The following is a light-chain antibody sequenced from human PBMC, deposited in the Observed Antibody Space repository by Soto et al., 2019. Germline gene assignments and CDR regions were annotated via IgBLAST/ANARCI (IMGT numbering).Light chain of an antibody. CDR1: QNINSY. Sequence: DIQMTQSPSSLSASVGDRVTIICRASQNINSYLAWFQQKPGKAPKSLIYDATSLQSGVPSRFIGSGSRTDFSLTISSLQPEDAATYYCQQYERYNPSFGGGTKLEI. CDR2: DAT. CDR3: QQYERYNPS. V-gene: IGKV1-16*01. J-gene: IGKJ4*01.